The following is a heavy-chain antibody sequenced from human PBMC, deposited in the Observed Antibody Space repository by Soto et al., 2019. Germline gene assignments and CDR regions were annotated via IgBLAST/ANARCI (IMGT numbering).Heavy chain of an antibody. V-gene: IGHV3-9*01. CDR2: IDWNGGSI. CDR1: GFTFDDYA. Sequence: EVQLVESGGGLVQPGRSLRLSCVASGFTFDDYAMHWVRQTPGKGLEWVSSIDWNGGSIAYADSVKGRFTISRDNARNSLYLQMNSLRPEDTALYYCVKGRGSYFVYFGLDVWGQGTTVTVSS. D-gene: IGHD1-26*01. CDR3: VKGRGSYFVYFGLDV. J-gene: IGHJ6*02.